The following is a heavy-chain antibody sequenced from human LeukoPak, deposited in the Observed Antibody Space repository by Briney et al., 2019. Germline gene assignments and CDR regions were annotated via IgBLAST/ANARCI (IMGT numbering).Heavy chain of an antibody. D-gene: IGHD3-10*01. CDR1: GGSISSGGYS. CDR3: ARAEYYYGSGSYDS. J-gene: IGHJ4*02. CDR2: TYHNGST. V-gene: IGHV4-30-4*07. Sequence: SETLSLTCAVSGGSISSGGYSWSWLRQPPGKGLEWLGYTYHNGSTYYNPSLKSRVTISEDTSKNQFSLKLSSVTAADTAVYYCARAEYYYGSGSYDSWGQGTLVTVSS.